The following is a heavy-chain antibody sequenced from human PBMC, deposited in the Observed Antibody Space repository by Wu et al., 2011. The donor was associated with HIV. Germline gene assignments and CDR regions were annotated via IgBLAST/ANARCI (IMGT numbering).Heavy chain of an antibody. J-gene: IGHJ5*02. Sequence: QVQLVQSGAEVKEPGASVKVSCKASGYTFTDYYMHWVRQAPGQGLEWMGWINPKRGDTNYAQKFQDRVTMTRDTSISTAYMDLSRLRSDDTAVYYCARVSFLIRGAGFFDPWGQGTLVTVSS. D-gene: IGHD3-10*01. V-gene: IGHV1-2*02. CDR3: ARVSFLIRGAGFFDP. CDR2: INPKRGDT. CDR1: GYTFTDYY.